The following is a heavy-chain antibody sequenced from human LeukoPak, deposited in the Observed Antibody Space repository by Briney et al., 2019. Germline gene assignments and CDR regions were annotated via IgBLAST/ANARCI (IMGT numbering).Heavy chain of an antibody. Sequence: PSETLSLTCTVSGGSVSSGSYYWSWIRQPPGKGLEWIGYIYYSGSTNYNPSLKSRVTISVDTSKNQFSLKLSSVTAADTAVYYCARVYGDYGWVFDYWGQRTLVTVSS. J-gene: IGHJ4*02. CDR3: ARVYGDYGWVFDY. D-gene: IGHD4-17*01. CDR2: IYYSGST. V-gene: IGHV4-61*01. CDR1: GGSVSSGSYY.